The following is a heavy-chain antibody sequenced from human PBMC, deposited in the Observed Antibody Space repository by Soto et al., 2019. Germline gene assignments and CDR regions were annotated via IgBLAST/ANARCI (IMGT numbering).Heavy chain of an antibody. CDR2: ISGSGGST. CDR1: GFTFSSYA. D-gene: IGHD6-13*01. Sequence: GGSLRLSCAASGFTFSSYAMSWVRQAPGKGLEWVSAISGSGGSTYYADSVKGRFTISRDNSKNTLYLQMNSLRAEDTAVYYCAKEGRTAGHDYYYYYYMDVWGKGTTVTVSS. CDR3: AKEGRTAGHDYYYYYYMDV. V-gene: IGHV3-23*01. J-gene: IGHJ6*03.